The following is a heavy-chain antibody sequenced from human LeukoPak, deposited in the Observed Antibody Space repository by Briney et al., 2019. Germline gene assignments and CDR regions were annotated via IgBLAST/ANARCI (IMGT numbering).Heavy chain of an antibody. Sequence: ASVKVSCKASGYTFTGYYIHWVRQAPGQGLEWMGWINPNSGGTNYAQKFQGRVTMTRDTSISTAYMELSRLTSDDTAVYYCAGYCISTSCYGPAEFDYWGQGTLVTVSS. CDR1: GYTFTGYY. CDR2: INPNSGGT. J-gene: IGHJ4*02. CDR3: AGYCISTSCYGPAEFDY. D-gene: IGHD2-2*01. V-gene: IGHV1-2*02.